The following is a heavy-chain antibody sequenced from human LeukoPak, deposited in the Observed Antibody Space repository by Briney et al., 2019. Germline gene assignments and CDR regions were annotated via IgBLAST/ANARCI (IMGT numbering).Heavy chain of an antibody. J-gene: IGHJ4*02. CDR2: ISGSGGST. V-gene: IGHV3-23*01. D-gene: IGHD1-26*01. Sequence: PGGSLRLSCAASGFTFSNAWMSWVRQAPGKGLEWVSAISGSGGSTYYADSVKGRFTISRDNSKNTLYLQMNSLKSEDTAVYYCSRGRRATHDYWGQGTLVTVSS. CDR3: SRGRRATHDY. CDR1: GFTFSNAW.